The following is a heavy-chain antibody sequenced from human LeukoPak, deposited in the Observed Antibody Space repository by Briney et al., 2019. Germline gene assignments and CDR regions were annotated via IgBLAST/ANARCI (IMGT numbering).Heavy chain of an antibody. CDR2: INPNSGGT. D-gene: IGHD3-16*01. CDR1: GYSFPGYY. Sequence: ASVKVSCKASGYSFPGYYIHWVRQAPGQGLEWMGWINPNSGGTIYAQNFQGRVTMTSDTSISTAYMELSGLRSDDTAVYYCARDLWGSTPFDYWGQGSLVTVSS. J-gene: IGHJ4*02. CDR3: ARDLWGSTPFDY. V-gene: IGHV1-2*02.